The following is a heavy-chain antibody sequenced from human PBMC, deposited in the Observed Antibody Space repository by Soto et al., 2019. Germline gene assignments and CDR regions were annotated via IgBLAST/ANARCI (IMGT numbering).Heavy chain of an antibody. CDR3: AKDSSIVVGTPFAY. CDR2: ISGSGGTT. J-gene: IGHJ4*02. V-gene: IGHV3-23*01. D-gene: IGHD3-22*01. CDR1: GFTFSSYA. Sequence: PGGSLRLSCAASGFTFSSYAMSWVRQAPGKGLEWVSAISGSGGTTYYADSVKGRFTISGDNSKNTMYLQMSSLRAEDTAVYYCAKDSSIVVGTPFAYWGQGTLVTVSS.